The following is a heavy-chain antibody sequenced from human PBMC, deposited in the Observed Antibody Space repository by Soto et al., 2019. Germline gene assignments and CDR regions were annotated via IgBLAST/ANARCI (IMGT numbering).Heavy chain of an antibody. V-gene: IGHV4-30-4*01. CDR3: AGTDNGAKNHYFDC. CDR2: IYYSGST. D-gene: IGHD4-17*01. Sequence: TLSLTCTVSGGSISSGDYYWSWIRQPPGKGLERIGYIYYSGSTYYNPSLKSRVTISVDTSKNQFSLKLSAVTAADTAVYYWAGTDNGAKNHYFDCWGQGTLVTVSS. CDR1: GGSISSGDYY. J-gene: IGHJ4*02.